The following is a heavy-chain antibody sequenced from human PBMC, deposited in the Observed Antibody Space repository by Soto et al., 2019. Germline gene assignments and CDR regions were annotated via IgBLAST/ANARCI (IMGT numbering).Heavy chain of an antibody. CDR3: ARSATTFPGDFVDY. V-gene: IGHV4-31*03. Sequence: QVQLHESGPGLVKPSQTLSLTCTVSGGSVNRGGYYWTWIRQQPGKVLEWIGSIYYSGTAYYNPSHKRRVSISLDPSKNQFSLKLSSVTAADTAVYYCARSATTFPGDFVDYRGQRTLVTVSS. D-gene: IGHD4-17*01. CDR1: GGSVNRGGYY. J-gene: IGHJ4*02. CDR2: IYYSGTA.